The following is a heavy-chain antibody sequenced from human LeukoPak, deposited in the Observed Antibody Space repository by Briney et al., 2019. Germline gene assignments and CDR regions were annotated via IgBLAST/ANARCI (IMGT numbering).Heavy chain of an antibody. CDR2: ISGSGDST. CDR3: AKDGAQGVIPRFDP. V-gene: IGHV3-23*01. J-gene: IGHJ5*02. Sequence: GGSLRLSCAASGFTFSSYAMNWVRQAPGKGLEWVSGISGSGDSTYYPDSEKGRFTISRDNSKNTLYLHMNSLRADDTAVYYCAKDGAQGVIPRFDPWGQGTLVTVAS. D-gene: IGHD3-10*01. CDR1: GFTFSSYA.